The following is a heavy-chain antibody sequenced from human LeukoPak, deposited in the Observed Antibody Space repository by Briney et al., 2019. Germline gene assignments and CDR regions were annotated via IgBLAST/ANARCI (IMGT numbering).Heavy chain of an antibody. J-gene: IGHJ3*02. V-gene: IGHV4-59*08. CDR2: ISYSGST. D-gene: IGHD4-23*01. CDR3: ARTYGDNSYDAFDI. CDR1: GGSISSYF. Sequence: PSETLSLTCTVSGGSISSYFWSWIRQPPGKGLEWIGYISYSGSTNYNPSLKSRVTISVDTSKKQFSLKLRSVTAADTAVYYCARTYGDNSYDAFDIWGQGTMVTVSS.